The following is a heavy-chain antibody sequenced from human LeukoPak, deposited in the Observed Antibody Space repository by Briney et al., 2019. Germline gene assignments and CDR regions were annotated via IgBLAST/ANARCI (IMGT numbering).Heavy chain of an antibody. D-gene: IGHD2-2*01. CDR2: IIPIFGTA. CDR1: GGTFSSYA. J-gene: IGHJ5*02. CDR3: ARVDCSTSCYRSWFDP. Sequence: SVKVSCKASGGTFSSYAINWVRQAPGQGLEWMGGIIPIFGTANYAQKFQGRVTITTDESTSTAYMELSSLRSEDTAVYYCARVDCSTSCYRSWFDPWGQGTLVTVSS. V-gene: IGHV1-69*05.